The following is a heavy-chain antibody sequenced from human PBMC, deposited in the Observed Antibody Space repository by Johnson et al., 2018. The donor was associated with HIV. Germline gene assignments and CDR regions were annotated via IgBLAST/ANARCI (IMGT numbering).Heavy chain of an antibody. CDR3: AKDRTNWGYNSFDM. CDR2: IRYDGSDK. CDR1: GFTFSSYG. D-gene: IGHD5-24*01. J-gene: IGHJ3*02. Sequence: QVQLVESGGGVVQHGGSLRLSCAASGFTFSSYGMHWVRRTPGKGLEWVAFIRYDGSDKSYADSVTGRFTVFRDNADNTVFLQMNRVRAEDTALYFCAKDRTNWGYNSFDMWGQGTFVTVS. V-gene: IGHV3-30*02.